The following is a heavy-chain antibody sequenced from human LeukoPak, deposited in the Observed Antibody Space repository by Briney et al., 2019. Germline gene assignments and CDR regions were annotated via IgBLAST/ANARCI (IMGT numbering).Heavy chain of an antibody. D-gene: IGHD3-10*01. Sequence: SETLSLTCTVSGGSISSSSYYWGWIRQPPGKGLEWIGSIYYSGSTYYNPSLKSRVTISVDTSKNQFSLKLSSVTAADTAVYYCARDSELKGSGSYHPYYYMDVWGKGTTVTVSS. CDR1: GGSISSSSYY. V-gene: IGHV4-39*07. CDR3: ARDSELKGSGSYHPYYYMDV. CDR2: IYYSGST. J-gene: IGHJ6*03.